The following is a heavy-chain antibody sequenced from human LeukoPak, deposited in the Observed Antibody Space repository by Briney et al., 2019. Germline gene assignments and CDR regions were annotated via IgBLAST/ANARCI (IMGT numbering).Heavy chain of an antibody. CDR2: IYYSGST. CDR3: ARQYHELGRCDY. Sequence: SETLSLTCTVSGGSISSSSYYWGWIRQPPGKGLEWIGSIYYSGSTYYNPSLKSRVTISVDTSKNQFSLKLSSVTAADTAVYYCARQYHELGRCDYWGQGTLVTVSS. J-gene: IGHJ4*02. CDR1: GGSISSSSYY. V-gene: IGHV4-39*01. D-gene: IGHD6-13*01.